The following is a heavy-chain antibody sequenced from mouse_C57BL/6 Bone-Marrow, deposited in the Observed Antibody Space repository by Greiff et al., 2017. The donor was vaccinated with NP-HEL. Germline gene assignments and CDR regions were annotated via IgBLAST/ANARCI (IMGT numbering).Heavy chain of an antibody. V-gene: IGHV1-64*01. CDR2: IHPNSGST. CDR1: GYTFTSYW. Sequence: QVQLQQPGAELVKPGASVKLSCKASGYTFTSYWMHWVKQRPGQGLEWIGMIHPNSGSTNYNEKFKSKATLTVDKSSSTAYMQLSSLTSEDSAVYYCARENYSNRYYFGYGGQGTTLTVSS. J-gene: IGHJ2*01. D-gene: IGHD2-5*01. CDR3: ARENYSNRYYFGY.